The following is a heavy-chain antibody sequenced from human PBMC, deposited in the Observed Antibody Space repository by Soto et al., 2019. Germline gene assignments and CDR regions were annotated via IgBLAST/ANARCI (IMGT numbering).Heavy chain of an antibody. CDR3: ARARLRAVYAFDI. V-gene: IGHV4-31*03. J-gene: IGHJ3*02. D-gene: IGHD5-12*01. CDR1: GGSVSSGAYY. CDR2: IYYSGST. Sequence: PTETLSLTCSVSGGSVSSGAYYWTWIRQRPGKGLEWIGYIYYSGSTYYSPSLKSRLSISLDTSKNQFSLRLSSVTAADTAMYYCARARLRAVYAFDISVQGTTVTVS.